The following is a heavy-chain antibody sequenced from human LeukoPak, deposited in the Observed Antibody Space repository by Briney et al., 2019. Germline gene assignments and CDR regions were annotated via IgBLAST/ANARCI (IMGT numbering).Heavy chain of an antibody. D-gene: IGHD3-10*01. J-gene: IGHJ6*03. Sequence: ASVKVSCKASGYTFTGYYMHWVRQAPGQGLEWMGIINPSGGSTSYAQKFQGRVTMTRDTSTSTVYMELSSLRSEDTAVYYCARDWFGSSNYYYYMDVWGKGTTVTISS. V-gene: IGHV1-46*01. CDR1: GYTFTGYY. CDR2: INPSGGST. CDR3: ARDWFGSSNYYYYMDV.